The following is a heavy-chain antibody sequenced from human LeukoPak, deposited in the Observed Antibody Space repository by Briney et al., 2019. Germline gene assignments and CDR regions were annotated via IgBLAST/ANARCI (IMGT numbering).Heavy chain of an antibody. CDR2: IYPGDSDT. Sequence: GESLQISCKGSRSSFATYWNGWVRQMPGKGLELVGIIYPGDSDTKYSPSFQGQVTISVDKSINTAYLQWSSLKASDTAMYYCAGRSNGNYNFDYWGQGTLVTVSS. CDR3: AGRSNGNYNFDY. V-gene: IGHV5-51*01. J-gene: IGHJ4*02. CDR1: RSSFATYW. D-gene: IGHD1-7*01.